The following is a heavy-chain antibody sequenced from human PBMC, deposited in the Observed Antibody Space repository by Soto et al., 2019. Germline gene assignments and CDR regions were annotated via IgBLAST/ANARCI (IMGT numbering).Heavy chain of an antibody. D-gene: IGHD5-18*01. J-gene: IGHJ4*02. CDR3: ARGYSYDCFDY. Sequence: QVQLVQSGAEVKKPGASVKVSCKASGYTFTSYAMHWVRQAPGQRLEWMGWINAGNGNTKYSQKFQGRVTITRDTSASTAYMELSSPRSEDTAVYYCARGYSYDCFDYWGQGTLVTVSS. CDR1: GYTFTSYA. V-gene: IGHV1-3*01. CDR2: INAGNGNT.